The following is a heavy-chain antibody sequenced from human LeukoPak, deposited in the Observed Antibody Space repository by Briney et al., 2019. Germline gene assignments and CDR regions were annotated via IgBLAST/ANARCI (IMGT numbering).Heavy chain of an antibody. Sequence: ASVKVSCKASEGTFTSYAISWVRQAPGQGLEWMGRIIPILGIANYAQKFQGRVTITADKSTSTAYMELSSLRSEDTAVYYCASLRYDDSSGYYRTPSAGNKKEYFQHWGQGTLVTAS. CDR2: IIPILGIA. CDR3: ASLRYDDSSGYYRTPSAGNKKEYFQH. D-gene: IGHD3-22*01. CDR1: EGTFTSYA. J-gene: IGHJ1*01. V-gene: IGHV1-69*04.